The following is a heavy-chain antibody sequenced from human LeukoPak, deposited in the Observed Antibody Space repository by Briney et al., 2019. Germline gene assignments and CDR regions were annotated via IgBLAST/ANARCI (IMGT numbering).Heavy chain of an antibody. D-gene: IGHD2-15*01. CDR2: IYRGGAT. V-gene: IGHV3-66*01. Sequence: PGGSLRLSCVASGLDFSDSGMLWVRQAPGKGLEWLSIIYRGGATYYADSVKGRFTISRDDSNYTWHLQLNSLRAEDTAVYFCAGASSYGIILDATSFDLWGQGTLVIVSS. J-gene: IGHJ4*02. CDR1: GLDFSDSG. CDR3: AGASSYGIILDATSFDL.